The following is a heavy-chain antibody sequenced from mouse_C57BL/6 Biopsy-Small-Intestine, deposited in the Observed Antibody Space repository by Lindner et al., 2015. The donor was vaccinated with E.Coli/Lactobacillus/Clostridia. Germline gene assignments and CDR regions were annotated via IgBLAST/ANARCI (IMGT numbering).Heavy chain of an antibody. CDR1: GFNIKDDY. CDR3: TTLITYYAMDY. CDR2: IDPENGDT. V-gene: IGHV14-4*01. Sequence: VQLQESGAELVRPGASVKLSCTASGFNIKDDYMHWVKQRPEQGLEWIGWIDPENGDTEYASKFQGKATITADTSSNTAYLQLSSLTSEDTAVYYCTTLITYYAMDYWGQGTTLTVSS. D-gene: IGHD1-1*01. J-gene: IGHJ4*01.